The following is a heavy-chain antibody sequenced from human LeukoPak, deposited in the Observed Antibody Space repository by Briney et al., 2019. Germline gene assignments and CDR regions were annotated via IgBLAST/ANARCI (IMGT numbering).Heavy chain of an antibody. J-gene: IGHJ5*02. V-gene: IGHV4-59*01. CDR2: VSYRGHT. Sequence: SETLSLTCSVSGGSISPYYWSWIRQPPGKGLEWIGYVSYRGHTNYNPSLESRVTISLDTSKNQFSVKLNSVTAADTGVYYCAREGVRGVIITGRNWFDPWGQGTLVTVSS. CDR3: AREGVRGVIITGRNWFDP. D-gene: IGHD3-10*01. CDR1: GGSISPYY.